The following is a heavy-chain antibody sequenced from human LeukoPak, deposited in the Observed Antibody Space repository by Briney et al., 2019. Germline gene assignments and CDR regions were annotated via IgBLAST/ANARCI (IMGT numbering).Heavy chain of an antibody. CDR1: GFTFISYE. CDR3: ARIGAYYDLDY. D-gene: IGHD3-22*01. Sequence: PGGSLRLSCAASGFTFISYEMNWGRQAPGKGLEWVSYISSSGSSIYYADSVKGRFTISRDNAKNSLYLQMNSLRAEDTAVYYCARIGAYYDLDYWGQGTLVTVSS. V-gene: IGHV3-48*03. CDR2: ISSSGSSI. J-gene: IGHJ4*02.